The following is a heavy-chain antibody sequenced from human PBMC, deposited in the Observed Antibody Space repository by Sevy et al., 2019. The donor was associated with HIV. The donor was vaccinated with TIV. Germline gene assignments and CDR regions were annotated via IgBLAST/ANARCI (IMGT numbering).Heavy chain of an antibody. CDR2: IYSGGST. CDR1: GFSVSSNY. D-gene: IGHD6-13*01. Sequence: GGSLRLSCAASGFSVSSNYMSWVRQAPGKGLEWVSVIYSGGSTSYADFVTGRFTISRHIPRNTLYLQMNSLRVEDTAVYYCARGGSSSWDEGLDYWGQGTLVTVSS. J-gene: IGHJ4*02. CDR3: ARGGSSSWDEGLDY. V-gene: IGHV3-53*04.